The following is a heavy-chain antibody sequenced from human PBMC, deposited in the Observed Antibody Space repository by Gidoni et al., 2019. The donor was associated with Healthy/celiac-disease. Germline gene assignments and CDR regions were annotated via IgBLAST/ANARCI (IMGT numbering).Heavy chain of an antibody. J-gene: IGHJ6*02. CDR3: VRQAGEGDYYNGMDV. Sequence: QLQLQVSVPGLVKPSETLSLTCTVSGGSIRCSNYYWAWIRQPPGRGLEWIGTIFYSGRTYYNPSLKSRVTMSVDTSKNQFSLKLSSVTAADTAVYYCVRQAGEGDYYNGMDVWGQGTTVTVSS. CDR2: IFYSGRT. D-gene: IGHD3-10*01. CDR1: GGSIRCSNYY. V-gene: IGHV4-39*01.